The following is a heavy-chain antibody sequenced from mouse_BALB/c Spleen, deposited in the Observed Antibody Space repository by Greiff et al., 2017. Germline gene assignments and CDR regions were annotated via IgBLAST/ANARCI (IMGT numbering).Heavy chain of an antibody. CDR3: ARSYYRYDVGAWFAY. CDR2: IWSGGST. D-gene: IGHD2-14*01. V-gene: IGHV2-2*02. CDR1: GFSLTSYG. Sequence: QVQLQQSGPGLVQPSQSLSITCTVSGFSLTSYGVHWVRQSPGKGLEWLGVIWSGGSTDYNAAFISRLSISKDNSKSQVFFKMNSLQANDTAIYYCARSYYRYDVGAWFAYWGQGTLVTVSA. J-gene: IGHJ3*01.